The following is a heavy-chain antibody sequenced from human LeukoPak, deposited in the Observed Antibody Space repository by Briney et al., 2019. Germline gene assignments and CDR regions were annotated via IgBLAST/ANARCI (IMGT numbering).Heavy chain of an antibody. Sequence: GGSLRLSCAASGFTFSTYWMSWVRQAPGKGLEWVANINQHATEKYYEDSVKGRFTISRDDAKNSLYLQMNSLRAEDTAVYYCASAAGWELGYWGQGTLVTVSS. CDR1: GFTFSTYW. CDR3: ASAAGWELGY. CDR2: INQHATEK. D-gene: IGHD3-10*01. V-gene: IGHV3-7*01. J-gene: IGHJ4*02.